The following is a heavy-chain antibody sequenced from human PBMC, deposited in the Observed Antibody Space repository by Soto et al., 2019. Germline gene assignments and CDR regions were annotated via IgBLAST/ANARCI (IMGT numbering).Heavy chain of an antibody. D-gene: IGHD2-2*01. V-gene: IGHV4-30-4*01. Sequence: SETLSLTCTVSGGSISSGDYYWIWIRQPPGKGLEWIGYIYYSGSTYYNPSLKSRVTISVDTSKNQFSLKLSSVTAADTAVYYCARDHIVVVPAAIPLYYYYGMDVWGQGTTVTVSS. CDR3: ARDHIVVVPAAIPLYYYYGMDV. J-gene: IGHJ6*02. CDR1: GGSISSGDYY. CDR2: IYYSGST.